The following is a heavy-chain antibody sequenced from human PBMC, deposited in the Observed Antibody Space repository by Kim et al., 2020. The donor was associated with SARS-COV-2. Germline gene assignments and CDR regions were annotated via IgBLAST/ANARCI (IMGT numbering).Heavy chain of an antibody. Sequence: PPTKSRGTITVDTSRNQFSLKLSSVTAADTAVYYCARHRTGYSSSWYFDYWGQGTLVTVSS. D-gene: IGHD6-13*01. J-gene: IGHJ4*02. CDR3: ARHRTGYSSSWYFDY. V-gene: IGHV4-39*01.